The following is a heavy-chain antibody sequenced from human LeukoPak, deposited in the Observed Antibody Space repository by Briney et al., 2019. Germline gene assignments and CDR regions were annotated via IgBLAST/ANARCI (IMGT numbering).Heavy chain of an antibody. V-gene: IGHV2-5*02. D-gene: IGHD2-15*01. CDR1: GVSVRTAGGG. CDR3: AHYVETRRGGYYFDY. CDR2: SYWDDNK. Sequence: ESGPTLVKPTQPLTLTCTFSGVSVRTAGGGVGWIRQPPEKALEWLALSYWDDNKLYSPSLTSRLTITKDTSKNQVVFTGTNVDPVDTAPYYCAHYVETRRGGYYFDYWGQGTLVTVSS. J-gene: IGHJ4*02.